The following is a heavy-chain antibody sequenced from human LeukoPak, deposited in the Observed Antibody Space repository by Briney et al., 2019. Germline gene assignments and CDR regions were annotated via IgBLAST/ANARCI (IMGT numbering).Heavy chain of an antibody. V-gene: IGHV4-30-2*01. D-gene: IGHD2-8*01. CDR2: IYHSGST. CDR1: GGSISSGGYY. J-gene: IGHJ2*01. CDR3: ARHYDCTRSNCARSENWYFDL. Sequence: PSETLSLTCTVSGGSISSGGYYWSWIRQPPGKGLEWIGYIYHSGSTYYNPSLKSRVTISVDRSKNQFSLKLSSVTAADTAVYYCARHYDCTRSNCARSENWYFDLWGRGTLVTVSS.